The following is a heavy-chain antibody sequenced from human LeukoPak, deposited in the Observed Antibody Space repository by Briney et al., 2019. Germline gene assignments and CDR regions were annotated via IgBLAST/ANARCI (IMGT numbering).Heavy chain of an antibody. CDR1: GGSISIGSYY. J-gene: IGHJ6*03. V-gene: IGHV4-61*02. CDR3: ARLIGHYYYYYMDV. CDR2: IYTSGST. D-gene: IGHD3-22*01. Sequence: NPSETLSLTCTVSGGSISIGSYYWSWIRQPAGKGLEWIGRIYTSGSTNYKPSLKSRVTISVDTSKNQFSLKLSSVTAADTAVYYCARLIGHYYYYYMDVWGKGTTVTVSS.